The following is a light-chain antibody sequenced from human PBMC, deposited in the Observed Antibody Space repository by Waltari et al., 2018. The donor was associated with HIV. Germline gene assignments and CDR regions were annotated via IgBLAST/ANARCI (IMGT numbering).Light chain of an antibody. CDR3: QVWDSSTDLRV. V-gene: IGLV3-21*02. CDR1: NIGRKG. Sequence: SYVLTQPPSVSVAPGQTARITCGGDNIGRKGVHWYQKKPSQAPVLVVYDDSDRPSGIPERFSGSSSWNTATLTISRVEAGDEADFYCQVWDSSTDLRVFGGGTKLTVL. J-gene: IGLJ2*01. CDR2: DDS.